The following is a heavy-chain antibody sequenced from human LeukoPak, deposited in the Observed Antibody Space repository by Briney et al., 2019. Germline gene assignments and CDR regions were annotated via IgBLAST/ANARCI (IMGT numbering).Heavy chain of an antibody. CDR3: ARPTQVAGTYYFDY. CDR2: INHSGST. J-gene: IGHJ4*02. D-gene: IGHD6-19*01. Sequence: PSETLSLTCAVYGGSFSGYYWSWSRQPPGKGLEWIGEINHSGSTNYNPSLKSRVTISVDTSKNQFSLKLSSVTAADTAVYYCARPTQVAGTYYFDYWGQGTLVTVSS. CDR1: GGSFSGYY. V-gene: IGHV4-34*01.